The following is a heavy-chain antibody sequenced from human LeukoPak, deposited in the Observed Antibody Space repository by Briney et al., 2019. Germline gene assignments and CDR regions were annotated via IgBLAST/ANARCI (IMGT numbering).Heavy chain of an antibody. CDR3: AISSGYYGYFDY. CDR1: GYTFTAYY. Sequence: ASVKVSCKASGYTFTAYYMHWVRQAPGQGLEWMGWINPNSGGTNYAQKFQGRVTMTRDTSISTAYMELSRLRSDDTAVYYCAISSGYYGYFDYWGQGTLVTVSS. J-gene: IGHJ4*02. D-gene: IGHD3-22*01. CDR2: INPNSGGT. V-gene: IGHV1-2*02.